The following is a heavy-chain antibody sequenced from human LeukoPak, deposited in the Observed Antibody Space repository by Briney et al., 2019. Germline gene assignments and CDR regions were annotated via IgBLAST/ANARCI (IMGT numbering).Heavy chain of an antibody. CDR1: GFTFDDYA. D-gene: IGHD3-22*01. J-gene: IGHJ6*03. Sequence: GGSLRLSCAASGFTFDDYAMHWVRQAPGEGLEWVSGISWNSGSIGYADSVKGRFTISRDNSKNTLYLQMNSLRAEDTAVYYCAKGPGRYYDSSGYYPGWGYYYYYYMDVWGKGTTVTVSS. CDR2: ISWNSGSI. V-gene: IGHV3-9*01. CDR3: AKGPGRYYDSSGYYPGWGYYYYYYMDV.